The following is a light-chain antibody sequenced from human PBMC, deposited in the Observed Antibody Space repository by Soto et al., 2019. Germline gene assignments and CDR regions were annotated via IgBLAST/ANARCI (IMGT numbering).Light chain of an antibody. CDR2: EDS. V-gene: IGLV3-1*01. CDR1: KLGGKY. Sequence: SYELTQPPSVSVSPGQTASITCSGDKLGGKYVCWYQQKPGQSPVLVIYEDSKRPSGIPERFSGSNSGNTATLTISGTQAMDEADYYCQAWDSSVVFGGWTQLTVL. CDR3: QAWDSSVV. J-gene: IGLJ2*01.